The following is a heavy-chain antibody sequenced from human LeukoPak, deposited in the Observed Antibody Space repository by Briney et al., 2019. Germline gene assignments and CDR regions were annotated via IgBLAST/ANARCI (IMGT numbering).Heavy chain of an antibody. CDR1: GFTFSSYE. J-gene: IGHJ4*02. CDR3: ASQYSSGWYYSDY. D-gene: IGHD6-19*01. V-gene: IGHV3-48*03. CDR2: ISSSGSTI. Sequence: GGSLRLSCAASGFTFSSYEMNWVRQAPGKGLEWVSYISSSGSTIYYADSVKGRFTISRDNAKNSLYLQMNSLRAEDTAVYYCASQYSSGWYYSDYWGQGTLVTVYS.